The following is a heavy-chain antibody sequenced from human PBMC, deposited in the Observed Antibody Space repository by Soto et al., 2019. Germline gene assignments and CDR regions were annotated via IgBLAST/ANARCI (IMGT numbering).Heavy chain of an antibody. Sequence: PSETLSLTCTVSGGSISSYYWSWIRQPPGKGLEWIGYIYYSGSTNYNPSLKSRVTISVDTSKNQFSLKLSSVTAADTAVYYCARVAYYDILTGYSHYFDYWGQGTLVTVSS. V-gene: IGHV4-59*01. J-gene: IGHJ4*02. D-gene: IGHD3-9*01. CDR1: GGSISSYY. CDR2: IYYSGST. CDR3: ARVAYYDILTGYSHYFDY.